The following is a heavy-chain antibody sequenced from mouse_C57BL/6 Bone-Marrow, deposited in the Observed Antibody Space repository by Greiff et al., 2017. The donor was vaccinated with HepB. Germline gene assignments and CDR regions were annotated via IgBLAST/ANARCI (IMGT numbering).Heavy chain of an antibody. Sequence: QVQLQQPGAELVKPGASVKLSCKASGYTFTSYWMQWVKQRPGQGLEWIGEIDPSDSYTNYNQKFKGKATLTVDTSSSTAYMQLSSLTSEDSAVYYCAKDYYGSSYSAWFAYWGQGTLVTVSA. CDR2: IDPSDSYT. D-gene: IGHD1-1*01. CDR1: GYTFTSYW. V-gene: IGHV1-50*01. CDR3: AKDYYGSSYSAWFAY. J-gene: IGHJ3*01.